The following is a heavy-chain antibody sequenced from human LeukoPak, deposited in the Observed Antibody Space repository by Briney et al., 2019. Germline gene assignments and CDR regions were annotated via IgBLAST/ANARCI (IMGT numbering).Heavy chain of an antibody. D-gene: IGHD3-22*01. J-gene: IGHJ4*02. CDR2: IYYSGST. CDR3: ARPYYDSSGYYVDY. Sequence: SETLSLTCTVSGGSISSSSYYWGWIRQPPGKGLEWIGSIYYSGSTYYNPPLKSRVTISVDTSKNQFSLKLSSVTAADTAVYYCARPYYDSSGYYVDYWGQGTLVTVSS. CDR1: GGSISSSSYY. V-gene: IGHV4-39*01.